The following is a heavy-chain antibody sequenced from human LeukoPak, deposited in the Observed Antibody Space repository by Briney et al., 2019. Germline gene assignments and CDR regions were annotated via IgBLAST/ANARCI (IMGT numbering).Heavy chain of an antibody. J-gene: IGHJ4*02. Sequence: SETLSLTCAEHGGSFSGSYWSWSRQPPGKGLEWIGEINHSGSTNYNPSLKSRVTISVDTSKNQFSLKLSSVTAADTAVYYCARWEGGSYYYFDYWGQGTLVTVSS. CDR3: ARWEGGSYYYFDY. V-gene: IGHV4-34*01. D-gene: IGHD1-26*01. CDR1: GGSFSGSY. CDR2: INHSGST.